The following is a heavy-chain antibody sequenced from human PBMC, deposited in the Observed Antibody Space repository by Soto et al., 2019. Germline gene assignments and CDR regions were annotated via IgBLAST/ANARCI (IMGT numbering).Heavy chain of an antibody. CDR2: IYHSGST. V-gene: IGHV4-4*02. D-gene: IGHD3-22*01. J-gene: IGHJ6*02. CDR1: GGSISSGNW. CDR3: ARDSIIYYDSSGYYYYYGMDV. Sequence: SETLSLTCAVSGGSISSGNWWSWVRQPPGKGLEWIGEIYHSGSTNYNPSLKSRVTISVDKSKNQFSLKLSSVTAADTAVYYCARDSIIYYDSSGYYYYYGMDVWGQGTTVTVSS.